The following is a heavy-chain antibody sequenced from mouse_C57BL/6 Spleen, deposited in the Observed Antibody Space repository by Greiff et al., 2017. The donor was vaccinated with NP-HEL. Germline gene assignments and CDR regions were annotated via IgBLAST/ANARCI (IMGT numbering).Heavy chain of an antibody. CDR3: ARADLYDGYYYFDY. CDR2: IYPSDSET. D-gene: IGHD2-3*01. J-gene: IGHJ2*01. V-gene: IGHV1-61*01. CDR1: GYTFTSYW. Sequence: QVQLQQPGAELVRPGSSVKLSCKASGYTFTSYWMDWVKQRPGQGLEWIGNIYPSDSETHYNQKFKDKATLTVDKSSSTAYMQLSSLTSEDSAVYYCARADLYDGYYYFDYWGQGTTLTVAS.